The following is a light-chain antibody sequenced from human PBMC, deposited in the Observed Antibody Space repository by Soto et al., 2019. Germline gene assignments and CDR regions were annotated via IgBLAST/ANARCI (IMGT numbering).Light chain of an antibody. CDR2: GAS. J-gene: IGKJ4*01. V-gene: IGKV3-20*01. CDR1: QSVTSSY. CDR3: QQYGSSPLT. Sequence: EIVLTQSPGTLSLSPGERATLSCRASQSVTSSYLAWYQQKPGQAPRLLIYGASSRATGIPDRFSGSGYGTDFTLTISRLEREDFAVYYCQQYGSSPLTFGGGTKVEI.